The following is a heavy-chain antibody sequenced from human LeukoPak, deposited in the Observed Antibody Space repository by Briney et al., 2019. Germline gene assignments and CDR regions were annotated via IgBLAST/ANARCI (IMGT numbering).Heavy chain of an antibody. Sequence: ASVKVSCKASGYTFTSYDINWVRQATGQGLEWMGWMNPNSGNTGYAQKFQGRVAMTRNTSISTAYMELSSLRSEDTAVYYCASDVEMATIYAFDIWGQGTMVTVSS. D-gene: IGHD5-24*01. CDR1: GYTFTSYD. CDR3: ASDVEMATIYAFDI. CDR2: MNPNSGNT. J-gene: IGHJ3*02. V-gene: IGHV1-8*01.